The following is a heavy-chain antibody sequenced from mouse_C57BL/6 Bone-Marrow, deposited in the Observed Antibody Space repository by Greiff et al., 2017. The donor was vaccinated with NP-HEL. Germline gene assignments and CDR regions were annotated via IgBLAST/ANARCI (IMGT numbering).Heavy chain of an antibody. CDR1: GFTFSSYA. D-gene: IGHD1-1*01. Sequence: EVQGVESGGGLVKPGGSLKLSCAASGFTFSSYAMSWVRQTPEKRLEWVATISDGGSYTYYPDNVKGRFTISRDNAKNNLYLQMSHLKSEDTAMYYCARAYYYGSGDDWGQGTTLTVSS. CDR2: ISDGGSYT. J-gene: IGHJ2*01. V-gene: IGHV5-4*01. CDR3: ARAYYYGSGDD.